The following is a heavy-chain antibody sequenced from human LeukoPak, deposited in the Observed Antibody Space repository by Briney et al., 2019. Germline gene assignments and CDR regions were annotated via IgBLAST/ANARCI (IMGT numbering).Heavy chain of an antibody. Sequence: SETLSLTCTVSGGSISSYYWSWIRHPPGKGLEWIGYIYYSGSTNYNPSLKSRVTISVDTSKNQFSLKLSSVTAADTAVYYCARGMGGYLFDYWGQGTLVTVSS. CDR1: GGSISSYY. D-gene: IGHD1-26*01. J-gene: IGHJ4*02. CDR2: IYYSGST. CDR3: ARGMGGYLFDY. V-gene: IGHV4-59*01.